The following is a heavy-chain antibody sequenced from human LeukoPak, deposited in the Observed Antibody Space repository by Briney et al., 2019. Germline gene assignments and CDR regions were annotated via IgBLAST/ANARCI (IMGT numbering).Heavy chain of an antibody. CDR2: ISYDGSNK. CDR3: ARSRGVSGYDFAY. D-gene: IGHD5-12*01. Sequence: GGSLRLSCAASGFTFSSYGMHWVRQAPGKGLEWVALISYDGSNKYYVDSVKGRFTISRDNSKNTLYLQMNSLRVEDTAVYYCARSRGVSGYDFAYWGQGTLVTVSS. V-gene: IGHV3-30*03. CDR1: GFTFSSYG. J-gene: IGHJ4*02.